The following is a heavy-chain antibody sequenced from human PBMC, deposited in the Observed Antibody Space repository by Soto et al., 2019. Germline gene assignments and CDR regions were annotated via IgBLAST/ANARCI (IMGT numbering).Heavy chain of an antibody. CDR2: RYFRSNWYA. CDR1: VDIVSSNNAA. V-gene: IGHV6-1*01. Sequence: SQTLSLTCAISVDIVSSNNAAWNCIRQSPSRGLEWLGRRYFRSNWYADYAGSLRGRININPDTSKNQFPLQLSSVSPEDTAVYYCARDSQRANPSYFDSWGQGILVTVSS. CDR3: ARDSQRANPSYFDS. J-gene: IGHJ4*02. D-gene: IGHD1-26*01.